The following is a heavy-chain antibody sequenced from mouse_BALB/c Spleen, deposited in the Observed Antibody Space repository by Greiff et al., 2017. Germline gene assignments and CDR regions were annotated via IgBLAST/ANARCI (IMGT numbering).Heavy chain of an antibody. Sequence: QVQLQQSGAELVKPGASVKLSCKASGYTFTSYWMHWVKQRPGQGLEWIGEINPSNGRTNYNEKFKSKATLTVDKSSSTAYMQLSSLTSEDSAVYYCARRYGSSFDYWGQGTTLTVSS. CDR1: GYTFTSYW. D-gene: IGHD1-1*01. J-gene: IGHJ2*01. CDR2: INPSNGRT. CDR3: ARRYGSSFDY. V-gene: IGHV1S81*02.